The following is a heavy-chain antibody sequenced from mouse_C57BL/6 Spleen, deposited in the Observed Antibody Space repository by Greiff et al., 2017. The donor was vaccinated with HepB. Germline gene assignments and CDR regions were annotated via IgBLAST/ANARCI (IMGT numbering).Heavy chain of an antibody. V-gene: IGHV5-17*01. CDR1: GFTFSDYG. J-gene: IGHJ3*01. Sequence: EVQVVESGGGLVKPGGSLKLSCAASGFTFSDYGMHWVRQAPEKGLEWVAYISSGSSTIYYADTVKGRFTISRDNAKNTLFLQMTSLRSEDTAMYYCAKSSTVVATPAWFAYWGQGTLVTVSA. CDR2: ISSGSSTI. D-gene: IGHD1-1*01. CDR3: AKSSTVVATPAWFAY.